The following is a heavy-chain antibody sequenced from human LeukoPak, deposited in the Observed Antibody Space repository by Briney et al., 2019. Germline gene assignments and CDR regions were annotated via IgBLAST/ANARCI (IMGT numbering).Heavy chain of an antibody. CDR1: GGSISSSSYY. Sequence: SETLSLTCTVSGGSISSSSYYWGWIRQPPGKGLEWIGYIYYSGSAYYNPSLKSRVTISVDTSKNQFSLKLSPVTAADTAVYYCARQQYSSGWYEIGYWGQGTLVSVSS. D-gene: IGHD6-19*01. V-gene: IGHV4-39*01. CDR3: ARQQYSSGWYEIGY. CDR2: IYYSGSA. J-gene: IGHJ4*02.